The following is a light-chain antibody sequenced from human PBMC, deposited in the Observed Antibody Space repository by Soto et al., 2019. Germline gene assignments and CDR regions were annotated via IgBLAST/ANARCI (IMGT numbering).Light chain of an antibody. Sequence: EVVFTQSPNTLSLSPGERATLSCRASQRVSNTYLAWYQQKPGQAPRVLIHGASNRATDIPARFSGSGSGTDFTLTISRLEPEDFAVYYCHHYGTSPPITFGQWTRLDIK. CDR1: QRVSNTY. CDR3: HHYGTSPPIT. CDR2: GAS. J-gene: IGKJ5*01. V-gene: IGKV3-20*01.